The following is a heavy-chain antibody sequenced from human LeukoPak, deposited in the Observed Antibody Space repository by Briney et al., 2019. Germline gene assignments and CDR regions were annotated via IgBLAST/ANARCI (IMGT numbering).Heavy chain of an antibody. V-gene: IGHV4-59*01. CDR1: GGSISSYY. CDR3: ATAAVIRGVTYFDY. CDR2: LFYSGST. Sequence: SETLSLTCTVSGGSISSYYWSWIRQPPGKGLEWIAHLFYSGSTDYNPSLESRVTISVDTSKNQFSLKLRSVTAADTAVYYCATAAVIRGVTYFDYWGQGTLVTVSS. J-gene: IGHJ4*02. D-gene: IGHD3-10*01.